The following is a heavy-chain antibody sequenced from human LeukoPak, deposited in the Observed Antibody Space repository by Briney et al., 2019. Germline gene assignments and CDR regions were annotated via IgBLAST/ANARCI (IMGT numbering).Heavy chain of an antibody. CDR3: ARDNSLQDMAWWFDP. J-gene: IGHJ5*02. D-gene: IGHD5-24*01. CDR2: INPTGTSS. CDR1: GYTFTRHY. V-gene: IGHV1-46*01. Sequence: ASVKVSCKSSGYTFTRHYLRWVRQAPGQGLEWVGLINPTGTSSWSAQKFQGRVTLTRDMSTSTDYMELSSLRSEDTAVYYCARDNSLQDMAWWFDPWGQGTLVIVSS.